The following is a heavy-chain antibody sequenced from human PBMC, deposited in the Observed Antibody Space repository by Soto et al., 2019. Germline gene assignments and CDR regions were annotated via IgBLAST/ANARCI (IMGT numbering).Heavy chain of an antibody. J-gene: IGHJ4*02. CDR1: GYTFTSYG. V-gene: IGHV1-18*01. Sequence: QVQLVQSGAEVKKPGASVKVSCKASGYTFTSYGISWVRQAPGQGLEWMGWISANTGNTNFAQKLQGRVTMTTDTSTSTADMELRSLRSDDTAVDYCARDGRYSGSYGGYYFDYGGQGTLVTVSS. CDR2: ISANTGNT. CDR3: ARDGRYSGSYGGYYFDY. D-gene: IGHD1-26*01.